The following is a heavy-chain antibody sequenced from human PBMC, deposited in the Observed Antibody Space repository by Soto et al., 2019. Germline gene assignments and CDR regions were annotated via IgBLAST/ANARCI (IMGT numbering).Heavy chain of an antibody. D-gene: IGHD3-10*01. CDR1: GFTFSSYA. CDR2: ISGSGGST. CDR3: AKHMVGGVTLFYYFDY. Sequence: EVQLLESGGGLVQPGGSLRLSCAASGFTFSSYAMSWVRQAPGKGLEWVSAISGSGGSTYYADSVKGRFTISRDNAKNTRYLKMNSLGAEDTAVYYCAKHMVGGVTLFYYFDYWCEGTLVTV. J-gene: IGHJ4*02. V-gene: IGHV3-23*01.